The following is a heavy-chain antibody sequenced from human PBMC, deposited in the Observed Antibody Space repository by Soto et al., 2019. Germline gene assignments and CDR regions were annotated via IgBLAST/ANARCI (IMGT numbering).Heavy chain of an antibody. CDR3: ARGSRGYYGSGSYCGYYYYYYGMDV. CDR2: INHSGST. D-gene: IGHD3-10*01. CDR1: GGSFSGYY. J-gene: IGHJ6*02. V-gene: IGHV4-34*01. Sequence: SETLSLTCAVYGGSFSGYYWSWIRQPPGKGLEWIGEINHSGSTNYNPSLKSRVTISVDTSKNQFSLKLSSVTAADTAVYYCARGSRGYYGSGSYCGYYYYYYGMDVWGQGTTVTVSS.